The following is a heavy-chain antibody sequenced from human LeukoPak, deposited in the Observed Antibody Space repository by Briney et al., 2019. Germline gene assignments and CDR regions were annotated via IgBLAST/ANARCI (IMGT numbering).Heavy chain of an antibody. CDR3: ARGPRLQLELRKKYNWFDP. D-gene: IGHD1-7*01. Sequence: SETLSLTCVVYGETFTNYYWSWIRQPPGKGLEWIGEVNHSGSANYNPSLKSRVTLSVATSKSQFSLRLNSVTAADTAVYYCARGPRLQLELRKKYNWFDPGGQGSLVTVSS. CDR1: GETFTNYY. J-gene: IGHJ5*02. CDR2: VNHSGSA. V-gene: IGHV4-34*01.